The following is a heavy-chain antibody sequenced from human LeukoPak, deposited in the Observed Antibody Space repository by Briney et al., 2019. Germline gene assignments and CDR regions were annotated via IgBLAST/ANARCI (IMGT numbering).Heavy chain of an antibody. CDR2: INPNSGGT. CDR1: GYTFTGYY. D-gene: IGHD3-22*01. V-gene: IGHV1-2*02. CDR3: ARGPDYYDSSGYYLNY. Sequence: EASVKVSCKASGYTFTGYYMHWVRQAPGQGLEWMGWINPNSGGTNYAQKFQGRVTMTRDTSISTAYMELSRLRSDDTAVYYCARGPDYYDSSGYYLNYWGQGTLVTVSS. J-gene: IGHJ4*02.